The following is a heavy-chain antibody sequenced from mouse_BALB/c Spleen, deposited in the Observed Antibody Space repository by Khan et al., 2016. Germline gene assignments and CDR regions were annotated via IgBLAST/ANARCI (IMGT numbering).Heavy chain of an antibody. CDR2: ISSGGGST. CDR1: GFAFSSYD. CDR3: ASQNWLDY. V-gene: IGHV5-12-1*01. D-gene: IGHD4-1*01. Sequence: EVELVESGGGLVKPGGSLKLSCAASGFAFSSYDMSWVRQTPEKRLEWVAYISSGGGSTYYPDTVKGRFTISRDNAKNTLYLQMSSLKSEDTAMYYFASQNWLDYLGQGTTLTVSS. J-gene: IGHJ2*01.